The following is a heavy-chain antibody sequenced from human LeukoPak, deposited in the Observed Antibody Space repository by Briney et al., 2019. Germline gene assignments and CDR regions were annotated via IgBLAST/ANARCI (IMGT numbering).Heavy chain of an antibody. J-gene: IGHJ5*02. V-gene: IGHV1-18*01. CDR3: ARDYQLLLLWDCFDP. CDR1: GYSFNTYG. CDR2: VSTDNGET. D-gene: IGHD2-2*01. Sequence: GASVKVSCKASGYSFNTYGISWLRQAPGQGLEWMGWVSTDNGETNYAQKFQGRVTMTRDTSTSTAYMELRSLRSDDTAVYYCARDYQLLLLWDCFDPWGQGTLVSVSS.